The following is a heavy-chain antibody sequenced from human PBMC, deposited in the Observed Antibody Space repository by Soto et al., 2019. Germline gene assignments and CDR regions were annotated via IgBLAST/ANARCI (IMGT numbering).Heavy chain of an antibody. D-gene: IGHD4-4*01. CDR2: IYYSGST. J-gene: IGHJ4*02. V-gene: IGHV4-59*01. CDR1: GGSISSYY. Sequence: PSETLSLTCTVSGGSISSYYLSWIRQPPGKGLEWIGYIYYSGSTNYNPSLKSRVTISVDTSKNQFSLKLSSVTAADTAVYYCARGGVGDGYSFDYWGQGTLVTVSS. CDR3: ARGGVGDGYSFDY.